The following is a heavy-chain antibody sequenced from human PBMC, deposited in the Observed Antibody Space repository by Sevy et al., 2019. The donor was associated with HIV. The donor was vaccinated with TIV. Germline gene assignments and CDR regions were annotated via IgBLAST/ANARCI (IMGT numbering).Heavy chain of an antibody. CDR1: GFTFSSYA. CDR2: ISYDGSNK. Sequence: GGSLRLSCAASGFTFSSYAMHWVRQAPGKALEWVAVISYDGSNKYYADSVKGRFTISRDNSKNTLYLQMNSLRAEDTAVYYCARPYYYDSSGYYHAFDILGQGTMVTVSS. V-gene: IGHV3-30-3*01. J-gene: IGHJ3*02. CDR3: ARPYYYDSSGYYHAFDI. D-gene: IGHD3-22*01.